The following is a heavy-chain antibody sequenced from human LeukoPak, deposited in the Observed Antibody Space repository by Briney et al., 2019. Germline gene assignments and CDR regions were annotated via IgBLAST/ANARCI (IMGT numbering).Heavy chain of an antibody. CDR2: ISSGSNYI. CDR3: AKNNQYYGMDV. J-gene: IGHJ6*04. CDR1: GFTFSSYT. D-gene: IGHD1/OR15-1a*01. Sequence: PGGSLRPSCAASGFTFSSYTINWVRQAPGKGLEWVSSISSGSNYIYYADSVKGRFTISRDNAKDSLYVQMNSLRADDTAVYYCAKNNQYYGMDVWGKGTTVTVSS. V-gene: IGHV3-21*01.